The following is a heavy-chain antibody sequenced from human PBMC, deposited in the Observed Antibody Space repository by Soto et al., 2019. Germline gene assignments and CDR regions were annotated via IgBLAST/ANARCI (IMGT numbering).Heavy chain of an antibody. CDR1: GGSISSGGYY. J-gene: IGHJ4*02. CDR3: ARGRRDYDILTGYYQVDGDGY. D-gene: IGHD3-9*01. CDR2: IYYSGST. V-gene: IGHV4-31*03. Sequence: SETLSLTCTVSGGSISSGGYYWSWIRQHPGKGLEWIGYIYYSGSTYYNPSLKSRVTISVDTSKNQFSLKLSSVTAADTAVYYCARGRRDYDILTGYYQVDGDGYWGQGTLVTVSS.